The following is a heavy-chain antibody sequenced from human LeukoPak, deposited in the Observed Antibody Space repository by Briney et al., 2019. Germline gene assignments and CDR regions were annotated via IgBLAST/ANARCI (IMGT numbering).Heavy chain of an antibody. CDR2: IYYSGST. CDR3: ARETTWVRGFIEPIAFDI. D-gene: IGHD3-10*01. V-gene: IGHV4-59*01. J-gene: IGHJ3*02. Sequence: SETLSLTCTVSGGSISSYYWSWIRQPPGKGLEWIGYIYYSGSTNYNPSLKSRVTISVDTSKNQFSLKLSSVSAADTAVYYCARETTWVRGFIEPIAFDIWGKGKRVTV. CDR1: GGSISSYY.